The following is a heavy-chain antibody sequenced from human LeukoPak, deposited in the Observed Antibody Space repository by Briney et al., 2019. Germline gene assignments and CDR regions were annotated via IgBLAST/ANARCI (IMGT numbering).Heavy chain of an antibody. Sequence: PGGSLRLSCAASGFTFRSYWMSWVRQAPGKGLEWVANIKQDGSEKYYVDSVKGRFTISKDNARNSVYLQMNSLRAEDTAVYYCARDGGPFDYWGQGTLVTVSS. V-gene: IGHV3-7*01. CDR2: IKQDGSEK. CDR3: ARDGGPFDY. D-gene: IGHD2-15*01. CDR1: GFTFRSYW. J-gene: IGHJ4*02.